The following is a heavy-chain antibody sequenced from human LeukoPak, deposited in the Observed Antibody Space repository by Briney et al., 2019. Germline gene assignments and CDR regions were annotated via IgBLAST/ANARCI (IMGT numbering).Heavy chain of an antibody. CDR1: GFTFSSYA. J-gene: IGHJ4*02. Sequence: GGSLRLSCAASGFTFSSYAMSWVRQAPGKGLEWVSVIYSGGSTYYADSVKGRFTISRDNSKNTLYLQMNSLRAEDTAVYYCARHLYYDSSGYYYDYWGQGTLVTVSS. CDR3: ARHLYYDSSGYYYDY. V-gene: IGHV3-66*04. D-gene: IGHD3-22*01. CDR2: IYSGGST.